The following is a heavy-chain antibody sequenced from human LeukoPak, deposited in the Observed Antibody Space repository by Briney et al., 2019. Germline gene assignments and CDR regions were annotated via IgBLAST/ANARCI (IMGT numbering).Heavy chain of an antibody. CDR2: IKLDGSEK. Sequence: GGSLGLSCVASGFSFGKYWMSWVRQAPGKGLEWVANIKLDGSEKNYVDSVKGRFTISRDNTKNSLYLQMNSLRAEDTAVFYCARDQYDTWSRRGNFDSWGQGTLVIVSS. V-gene: IGHV3-7*03. CDR3: ARDQYDTWSRRGNFDS. D-gene: IGHD3/OR15-3a*01. CDR1: GFSFGKYW. J-gene: IGHJ4*02.